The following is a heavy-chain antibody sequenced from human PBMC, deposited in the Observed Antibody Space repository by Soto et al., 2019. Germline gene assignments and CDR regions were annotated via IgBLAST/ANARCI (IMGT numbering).Heavy chain of an antibody. CDR1: GFTFSSYA. CDR2: ISGSGGST. Sequence: EVQLLESGGGLVQPGGSLRLSCAASGFTFSSYAMSWVRQAQGKGLEWVSAISGSGGSTYYADSVKGRFTISRDNSKNTLYLQMNSLRAEDTAVYYCAKDHWAASYYDFWSGGDYWGQGTLVTVCS. J-gene: IGHJ4*02. CDR3: AKDHWAASYYDFWSGGDY. D-gene: IGHD3-3*01. V-gene: IGHV3-23*01.